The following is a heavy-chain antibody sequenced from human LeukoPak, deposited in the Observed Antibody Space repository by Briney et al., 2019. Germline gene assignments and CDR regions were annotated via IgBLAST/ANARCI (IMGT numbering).Heavy chain of an antibody. D-gene: IGHD3-22*01. V-gene: IGHV1-18*01. Sequence: VASVKVSCKASGYTFTSYGISWVRQAPGQGLEWMGWISAYNGNTNYAQKLQGRVTMTTDTSTSTAYMELRSLRSDDTAVYYCARDQYYYDSSGYKAFDIWGQGTMVTVSS. J-gene: IGHJ3*02. CDR2: ISAYNGNT. CDR3: ARDQYYYDSSGYKAFDI. CDR1: GYTFTSYG.